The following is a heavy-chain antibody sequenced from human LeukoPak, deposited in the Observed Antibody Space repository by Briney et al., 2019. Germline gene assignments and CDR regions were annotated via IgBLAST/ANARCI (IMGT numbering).Heavy chain of an antibody. CDR2: ISYSGST. CDR3: ARLGDSTSRLYYFDY. J-gene: IGHJ4*02. CDR1: GGSISSYY. V-gene: IGHV4-59*08. Sequence: SETLSLTCTVSGGSISSYYWSWIRQPPGKGLEWIGYISYSGSTYYNPSLKSRVTISADTSKSQFSLKLSSVTAADAAVYYCARLGDSTSRLYYFDYWGQGTLVTVSS. D-gene: IGHD6-6*01.